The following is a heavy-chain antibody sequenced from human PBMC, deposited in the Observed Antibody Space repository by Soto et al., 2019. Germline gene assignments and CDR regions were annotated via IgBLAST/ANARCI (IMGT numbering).Heavy chain of an antibody. J-gene: IGHJ4*02. D-gene: IGHD3-9*01. CDR3: PNYLIDFGWPPWVFDY. V-gene: IGHV3-23*01. CDR2: ISGSGGST. CDR1: GVTFSSYA. Sequence: RLSCAASGVTFSSYAMSWVRQAPGKGLEWVSAISGSGGSTYYADSVKGRLTISRDNSKNTMYLQMNSLRAEDTAVYYCPNYLIDFGWPPWVFDYWGQGTLVTVSS.